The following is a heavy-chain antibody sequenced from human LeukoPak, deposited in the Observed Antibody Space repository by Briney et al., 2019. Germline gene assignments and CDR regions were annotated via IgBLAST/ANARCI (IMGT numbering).Heavy chain of an antibody. J-gene: IGHJ4*02. Sequence: GGSLRLSCAASGFTFSSYSMNWVRQAPGEGLEWVSCISSSSSYINYADSVKGRFTISRDNAKNSLYLQMNSLRAEDTAVYYCARDYYGDYTPIAYWGQGTLVTVSS. CDR1: GFTFSSYS. CDR2: ISSSSSYI. D-gene: IGHD4-17*01. V-gene: IGHV3-21*01. CDR3: ARDYYGDYTPIAY.